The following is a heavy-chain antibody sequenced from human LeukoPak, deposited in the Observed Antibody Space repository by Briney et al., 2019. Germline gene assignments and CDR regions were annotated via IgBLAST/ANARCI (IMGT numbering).Heavy chain of an antibody. Sequence: SETLSLTCAVYGGSFRGYYWSWIRQPPGKGLEWIGEINHSGSTNYNPSLKSRVTISVDTSKNQFSLKLSSVTAADTAVYCCARDPYSSGWYGWFDPWGQGTLVTVSS. CDR2: INHSGST. CDR3: ARDPYSSGWYGWFDP. CDR1: GGSFRGYY. V-gene: IGHV4-34*01. J-gene: IGHJ5*02. D-gene: IGHD6-19*01.